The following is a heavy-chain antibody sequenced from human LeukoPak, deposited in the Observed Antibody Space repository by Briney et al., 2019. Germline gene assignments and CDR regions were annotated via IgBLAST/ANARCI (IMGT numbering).Heavy chain of an antibody. CDR3: AREISYSYDDWFDP. J-gene: IGHJ5*02. D-gene: IGHD5-18*01. Sequence: TGGSLRLSCAASGFTFSNHAMSWFRQAPGKGLEWVSAISLPGGTTYFADSVKGRFTISRDNSKNTLYLQMNSLRAGDTAIYYCAREISYSYDDWFDPWGQGTLVTVSS. V-gene: IGHV3-23*01. CDR1: GFTFSNHA. CDR2: ISLPGGTT.